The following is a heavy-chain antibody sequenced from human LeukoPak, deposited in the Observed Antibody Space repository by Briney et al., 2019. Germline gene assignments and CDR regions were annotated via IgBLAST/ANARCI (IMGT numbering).Heavy chain of an antibody. J-gene: IGHJ6*03. D-gene: IGHD2-2*01. CDR2: IYPGDSDT. Sequence: GESLKISCKGSGYSFTSYWIGWVRQMPGKGLEWMGIIYPGDSDTRYSPSFQGQVTISADKSVSTAYLQWSSLKASDTAMYYCARISYWTYCSSTSCHPYYYYYMDVWGKGTTVTISS. CDR3: ARISYWTYCSSTSCHPYYYYYMDV. V-gene: IGHV5-51*01. CDR1: GYSFTSYW.